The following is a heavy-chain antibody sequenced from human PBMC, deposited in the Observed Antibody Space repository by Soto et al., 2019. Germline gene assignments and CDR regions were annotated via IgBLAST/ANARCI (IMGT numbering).Heavy chain of an antibody. CDR3: ARDRSGSYSYYYYYYGMDV. J-gene: IGHJ6*02. CDR2: ISSSSSYI. D-gene: IGHD1-26*01. Sequence: EVQLVESGGGLVKPGGSLRLSCAASGFTFSSYSMNWVRQAPGKGLEWVSSISSSSSYIYYADSVKGRFTISRDNAKNSLYLQMNSLRAEDTAVYYCARDRSGSYSYYYYYYGMDVWGQGTTVTVSS. CDR1: GFTFSSYS. V-gene: IGHV3-21*01.